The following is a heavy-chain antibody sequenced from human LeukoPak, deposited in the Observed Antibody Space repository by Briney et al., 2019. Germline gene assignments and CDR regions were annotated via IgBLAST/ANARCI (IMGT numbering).Heavy chain of an antibody. J-gene: IGHJ3*02. CDR1: GGTFSSYA. Sequence: ASVKVSCKASGGTFSSYAISWVRQAPGQGLEWMGWISAYNGDTNYAQKLQGRVTMTTDTSTTTAYMELRSLRSGDTAVYYCARVKGYYNILTGYYLTNAFDIWGQGTMVTVSS. CDR3: ARVKGYYNILTGYYLTNAFDI. D-gene: IGHD3-9*01. V-gene: IGHV1-18*01. CDR2: ISAYNGDT.